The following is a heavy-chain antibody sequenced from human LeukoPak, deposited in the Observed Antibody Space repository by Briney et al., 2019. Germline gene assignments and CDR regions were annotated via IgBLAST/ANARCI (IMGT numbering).Heavy chain of an antibody. Sequence: GGSLRLSCAASGFTFSSYSMNWVRQAPGKGLEWVSSISSSSNYIYYADSVKGRFTISGDNAKNSLYLQMNSLRAEDTAVYYCARDLSQFGEFPFDYWGQGTLVTVSS. V-gene: IGHV3-21*01. CDR1: GFTFSSYS. D-gene: IGHD3-10*01. J-gene: IGHJ4*02. CDR3: ARDLSQFGEFPFDY. CDR2: ISSSSNYI.